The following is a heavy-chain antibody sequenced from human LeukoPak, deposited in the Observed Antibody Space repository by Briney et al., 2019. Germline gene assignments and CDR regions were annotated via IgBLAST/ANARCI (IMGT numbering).Heavy chain of an antibody. Sequence: GGSLRLSCGVSGFTFSSYPMHWVRQAPGKGLEWVSYISSSSSTIYYADSVKGRFTISRDNAKNSLYLQMNSLRAEDTAVYYCARDRYDFWSGDYGANGYWGQGTLVTVSS. CDR2: ISSSSSTI. CDR1: GFTFSSYP. D-gene: IGHD3-3*01. V-gene: IGHV3-48*01. J-gene: IGHJ4*02. CDR3: ARDRYDFWSGDYGANGY.